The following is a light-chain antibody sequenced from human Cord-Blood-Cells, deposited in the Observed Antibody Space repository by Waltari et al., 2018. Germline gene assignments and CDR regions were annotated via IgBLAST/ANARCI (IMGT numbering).Light chain of an antibody. CDR1: SSDVGSFEL. J-gene: IGLJ1*01. CDR3: CSYAGSITYV. V-gene: IGLV2-23*01. Sequence: QSALTQPASVSGSPGQSITISCTGNSSDVGSFELVSCYQQHPGKAPKLMIYDGSKRPSGFSNRFSCSKSGNTASLTISGLQAEDEADYYCCSYAGSITYVFGTGTKVTVL. CDR2: DGS.